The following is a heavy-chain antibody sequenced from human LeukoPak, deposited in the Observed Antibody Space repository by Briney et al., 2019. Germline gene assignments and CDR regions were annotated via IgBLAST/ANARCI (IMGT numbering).Heavy chain of an antibody. CDR1: GITLSNYG. Sequence: GGSLRLSCAVSGITLSNYGMSWVRQAPGRGLEWVAGISGSGGSTNYADSVKGRFTISRDNPKNTLYLQMNSLRAEDTAVYYCARDKTQAHHYYYYYYMDVWGKGTTVTVSS. CDR2: ISGSGGST. CDR3: ARDKTQAHHYYYYYYMDV. V-gene: IGHV3-23*01. J-gene: IGHJ6*03.